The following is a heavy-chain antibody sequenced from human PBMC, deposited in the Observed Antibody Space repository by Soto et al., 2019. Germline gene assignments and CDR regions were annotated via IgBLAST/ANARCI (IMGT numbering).Heavy chain of an antibody. D-gene: IGHD6-13*01. J-gene: IGHJ6*02. Sequence: QVQLVQSGAEVKKPGASVKVSCKASGYTFTSYGISWVRQAPVQGLEWMGWISAYNGNTNYAQKLQGRVNMTTDTSTSTAYMELRSLRSDETAVYYCERVRAAAPDYYYGMDGWGQGPKVTVSS. CDR2: ISAYNGNT. CDR3: ERVRAAAPDYYYGMDG. V-gene: IGHV1-18*01. CDR1: GYTFTSYG.